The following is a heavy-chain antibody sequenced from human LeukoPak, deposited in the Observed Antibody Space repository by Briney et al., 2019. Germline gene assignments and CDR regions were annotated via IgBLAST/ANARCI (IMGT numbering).Heavy chain of an antibody. CDR2: ISAYNGNT. Sequence: GASVKVSCKASGYTFTSYGISWVRQAPGQGLEWMGWISAYNGNTNYAQKLQGRVTMTTDTSTSIAYMELRSLRSDDTAVYYCARETLSPYCSSTSCPSDYWGQGTLATVSS. J-gene: IGHJ4*02. V-gene: IGHV1-18*01. CDR1: GYTFTSYG. CDR3: ARETLSPYCSSTSCPSDY. D-gene: IGHD2-2*01.